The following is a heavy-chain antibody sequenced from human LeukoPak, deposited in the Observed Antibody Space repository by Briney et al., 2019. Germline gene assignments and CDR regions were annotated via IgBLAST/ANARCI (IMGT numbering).Heavy chain of an antibody. CDR2: IIPIFGTA. CDR3: ARDRSYDILTGYYKGLDP. V-gene: IGHV1-69*13. Sequence: SVKVSCKASGGTFSSYAISWVRQAPGQGLEWMGGIIPIFGTANYAQKFQGRVTITADESTSAAYMELSSLRSEDTAVYYCARDRSYDILTGYYKGLDPWGQGTLVTVSS. D-gene: IGHD3-9*01. J-gene: IGHJ5*02. CDR1: GGTFSSYA.